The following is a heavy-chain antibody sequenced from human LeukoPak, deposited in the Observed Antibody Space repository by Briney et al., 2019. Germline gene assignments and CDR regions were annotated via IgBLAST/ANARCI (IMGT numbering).Heavy chain of an antibody. Sequence: GGSLRLSCAASGFSFSSHSMTWVRQAPGKGLDWVSTISPRSDFTFYADSVKGRFTVSRDNSRNTLYLHMSTLRAEDTAVYYCSAQPESLAGRMHSWGQGALVTVSS. CDR3: SAQPESLAGRMHS. CDR1: GFSFSSHS. D-gene: IGHD6-19*01. V-gene: IGHV3-23*01. J-gene: IGHJ4*02. CDR2: ISPRSDFT.